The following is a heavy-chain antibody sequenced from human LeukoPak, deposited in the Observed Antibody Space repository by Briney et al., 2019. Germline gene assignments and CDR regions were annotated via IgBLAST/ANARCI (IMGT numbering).Heavy chain of an antibody. CDR3: ARDNSGGAYDFWSGYQEYYFDY. CDR2: ISAYNGNT. V-gene: IGHV1-18*01. Sequence: GASVKVSCKASGYTFTSYGISWVRQAPGQGLEWMGWISAYNGNTNYAQKLQGRVTMTTDTSTSTAYMELRSLRSDDTAVYYCARDNSGGAYDFWSGYQEYYFDYWGQGTLVTVSS. D-gene: IGHD3-3*01. J-gene: IGHJ4*02. CDR1: GYTFTSYG.